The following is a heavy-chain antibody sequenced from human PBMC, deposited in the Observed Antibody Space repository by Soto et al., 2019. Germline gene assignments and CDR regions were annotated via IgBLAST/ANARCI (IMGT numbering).Heavy chain of an antibody. CDR3: ARGDYDFWSGYLAPVYFDY. V-gene: IGHV4-59*01. CDR1: GGSISSYY. J-gene: IGHJ4*02. D-gene: IGHD3-3*01. Sequence: PEETLSLTCTVSGGSISSYYWIWIRQPPGKGLEWIGYIYYSGSTNYNPSLKSRVTISVDTSKNQFSLKLSSVTAADTAVYYCARGDYDFWSGYLAPVYFDYWGQGTLVTVSS. CDR2: IYYSGST.